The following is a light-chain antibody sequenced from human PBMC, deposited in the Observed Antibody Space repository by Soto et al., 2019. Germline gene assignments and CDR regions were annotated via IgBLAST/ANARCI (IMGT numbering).Light chain of an antibody. J-gene: IGLJ2*01. CDR1: SSNIGSNT. Sequence: QSVLTQPPSASGTPGQRVTISWSGSSSNIGSNTVNWYQQLPGTAPKLLIYSNNQRPSGVPDRFSGAKSGTSASLAISGLQSEDEADYYCAACDDSLNGVVFGGGTKLTVL. CDR2: SNN. CDR3: AACDDSLNGVV. V-gene: IGLV1-44*01.